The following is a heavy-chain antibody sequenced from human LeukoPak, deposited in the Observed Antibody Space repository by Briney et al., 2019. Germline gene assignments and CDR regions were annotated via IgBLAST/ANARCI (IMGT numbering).Heavy chain of an antibody. V-gene: IGHV3-53*01. J-gene: IGHJ4*02. CDR1: GFTVSSNY. Sequence: GGSLRLSCAASGFTVSSNYMSWVRQAPGKGLDWVSLIYSGGSTYYADSVKGRFTISRDNAKNSLYLQMNSLRAEDTAVYYCARGDCSGGSCYWGEWGDYWGQGTLVTVSS. D-gene: IGHD2-15*01. CDR3: ARGDCSGGSCYWGEWGDY. CDR2: IYSGGST.